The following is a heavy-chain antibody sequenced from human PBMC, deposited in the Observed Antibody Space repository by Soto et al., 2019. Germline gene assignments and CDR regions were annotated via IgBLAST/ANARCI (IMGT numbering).Heavy chain of an antibody. CDR3: ARAATAGNGRRMVV. V-gene: IGHV1-46*01. J-gene: IGHJ6*02. D-gene: IGHD6-13*01. Sequence: QVQLVQAGAEVTKPGASVKVSCKAPGSTFTSYYIHWVRQAPRQGLEWMGMIKPSVRSTTYTQHFKGRVTMTRDTSTRTVNMELSSLTSDVTSVYYGARAATAGNGRRMVVCGQVTTVTVSS. CDR1: GSTFTSYY. CDR2: IKPSVRST.